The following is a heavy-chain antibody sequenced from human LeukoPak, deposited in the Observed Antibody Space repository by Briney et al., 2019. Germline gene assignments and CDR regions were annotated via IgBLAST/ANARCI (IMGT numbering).Heavy chain of an antibody. D-gene: IGHD3-22*01. J-gene: IGHJ4*02. CDR2: ISYSGGT. Sequence: PSETLSLTCTVSGVSISSYYWSWIRQPPEKGPEWIGHISYSGGTTYNPSLRSRVTISMDTSKNQLSLNLSSVTAADTAVYYCARVPDTSGYYYYFDYWGQGTLVTVSS. CDR3: ARVPDTSGYYYYFDY. CDR1: GVSISSYY. V-gene: IGHV4-59*01.